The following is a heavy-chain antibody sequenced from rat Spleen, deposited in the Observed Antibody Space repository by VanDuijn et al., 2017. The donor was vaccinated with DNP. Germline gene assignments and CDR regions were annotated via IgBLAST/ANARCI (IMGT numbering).Heavy chain of an antibody. CDR3: ARRGYYGYGPFDY. CDR2: IRHDGSST. J-gene: IGHJ2*01. CDR1: GFIFSDYN. V-gene: IGHV5-7*01. Sequence: EVQLEESGGGLVQPGRSLKLSCAASGFIFSDYNMAWVRQAPKKGLEWVATIRHDGSSTYYRDSVKGRFTISRDNAKSTLYLQMDSLRSEDTATYYCARRGYYGYGPFDYWGQGVMVTVSS. D-gene: IGHD1-7*01.